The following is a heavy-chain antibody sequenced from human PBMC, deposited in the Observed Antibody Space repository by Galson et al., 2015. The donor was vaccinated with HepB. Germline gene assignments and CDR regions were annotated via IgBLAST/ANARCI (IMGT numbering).Heavy chain of an antibody. CDR1: GFTFSSYG. Sequence: SLRLSCAASGFTFSSYGMHWVRQAPGKGLEWVAVISYDGSNKYYADSVKGRFTISRDNSKNTLYLQMNSLRAEDTAVYYCAGLGEQQWLEGPYYYYGMDVWGQGTTVTVSS. D-gene: IGHD6-19*01. CDR2: ISYDGSNK. CDR3: AGLGEQQWLEGPYYYYGMDV. V-gene: IGHV3-30*03. J-gene: IGHJ6*02.